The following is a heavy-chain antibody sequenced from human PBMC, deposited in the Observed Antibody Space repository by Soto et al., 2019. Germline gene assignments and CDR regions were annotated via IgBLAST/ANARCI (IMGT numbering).Heavy chain of an antibody. CDR1: GFTFSDYY. CDR3: AREGFQVVAATTPSYYYYGMDV. Sequence: LRLSCAASGFTFSDYYMSWIRQAPGKGLEWVSYISSSGSTIYYADSVKGRFTISRDNAKNSLYLQMNSLRAEDTAVYYCAREGFQVVAATTPSYYYYGMDVWGQGTTVTVSS. V-gene: IGHV3-11*01. J-gene: IGHJ6*02. D-gene: IGHD2-15*01. CDR2: ISSSGSTI.